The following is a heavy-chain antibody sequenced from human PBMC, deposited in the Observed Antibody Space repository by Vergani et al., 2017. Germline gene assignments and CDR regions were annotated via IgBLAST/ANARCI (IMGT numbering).Heavy chain of an antibody. CDR3: AKDKGVVVVPDASKNMDV. Sequence: QVQLVESGGGVVQPGGSLRLSCAASGFTFNSYGMHWVCQAPGKGLEWVASIRSDESRRYYGDSMEGPFTISRDNSKNTLFLQMNSLRPEDTALYYCAKDKGVVVVPDASKNMDVWGKGTSVTVSS. D-gene: IGHD2-2*01. CDR1: GFTFNSYG. CDR2: IRSDESRR. J-gene: IGHJ6*03. V-gene: IGHV3-30*02.